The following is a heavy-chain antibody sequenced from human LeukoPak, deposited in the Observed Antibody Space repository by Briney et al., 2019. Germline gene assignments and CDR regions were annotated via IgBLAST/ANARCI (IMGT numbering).Heavy chain of an antibody. CDR1: GFTFSSYA. D-gene: IGHD1-7*01. J-gene: IGHJ4*02. Sequence: PGGSLRLSCAASGFTFSSYAMHWVRQAPGKGLEWVAVISYDGSNKYYADSVKGRFTISRDNSKNTLYLQMNSLRAEDTAVYYCARGGTGTTDPTFDYWGQGTLVTVSS. V-gene: IGHV3-30-3*01. CDR3: ARGGTGTTDPTFDY. CDR2: ISYDGSNK.